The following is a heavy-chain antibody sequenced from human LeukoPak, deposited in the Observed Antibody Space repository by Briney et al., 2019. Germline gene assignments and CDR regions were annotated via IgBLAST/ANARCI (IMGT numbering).Heavy chain of an antibody. CDR2: IKQDGSEK. J-gene: IGHJ4*02. CDR3: ARDPGYSGSYEGEAFDY. V-gene: IGHV3-7*03. D-gene: IGHD1-26*01. CDR1: GFTFSSYW. Sequence: GGSLRLSCAASGFTFSSYWMSWVRQAPGKGLEWVANIKQDGSEKYYVDSVKGRFTISRDNAKNSLYLQMNSLRAEDTAVYYCARDPGYSGSYEGEAFDYWGQGTLVTVSS.